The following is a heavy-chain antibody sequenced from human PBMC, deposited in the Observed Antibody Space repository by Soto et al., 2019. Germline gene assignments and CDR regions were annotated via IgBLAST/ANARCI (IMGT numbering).Heavy chain of an antibody. V-gene: IGHV5-51*01. J-gene: IGHJ4*02. CDR1: GYSFTSFW. CDR2: IYPGDFDT. Sequence: PGESLKISCKGSGYSFTSFWIAWVRQMPGKGLEWMGIIYPGDFDTRYSPSFQGQVTISADKSINTAYLQWSSLKASDTAMYYCEPRIPPPDPYHFDYWGQGTLVTVSS. D-gene: IGHD2-2*01. CDR3: EPRIPPPDPYHFDY.